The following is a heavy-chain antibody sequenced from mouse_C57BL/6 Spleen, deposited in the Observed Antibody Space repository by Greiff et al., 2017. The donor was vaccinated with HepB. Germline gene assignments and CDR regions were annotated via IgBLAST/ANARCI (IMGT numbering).Heavy chain of an antibody. D-gene: IGHD1-1*01. CDR3: ARSYVSSYVGAMDY. CDR2: IRNKANGYTT. V-gene: IGHV7-3*01. J-gene: IGHJ4*01. CDR1: GFTFTDYY. Sequence: EVQGVESGGGLVQPGGSLSLSCAASGFTFTDYYMSWVRQPPGKALEWLGFIRNKANGYTTEYSASVKGRFTISRDNSQSILYLQMNALRAEDSAAYYCARSYVSSYVGAMDYWGQRTSVTVSS.